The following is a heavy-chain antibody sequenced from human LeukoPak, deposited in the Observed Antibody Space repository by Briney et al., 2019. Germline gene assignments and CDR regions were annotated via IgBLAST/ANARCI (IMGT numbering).Heavy chain of an antibody. CDR1: GFTFSSYT. CDR2: ITRSSDYI. CDR3: ARVRCSPSSCAPNWFDP. V-gene: IGHV3-21*04. Sequence: KPGGSLRLSCVASGFTFSSYTMNWVRQAPGKGLEFVSSITRSSDYIYYADSVKGRFTISRDNSQNTLYLQMSSLRADDTAVYYCARVRCSPSSCAPNWFDPWGQGTLVTVSS. J-gene: IGHJ5*02. D-gene: IGHD2-2*01.